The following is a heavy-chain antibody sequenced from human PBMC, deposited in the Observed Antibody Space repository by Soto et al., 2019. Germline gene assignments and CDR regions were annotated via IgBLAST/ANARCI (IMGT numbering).Heavy chain of an antibody. Sequence: SQTLSLTCAISGDSVSSNSAAWNWIRQSHSRGLEWLGRTYYRSKWYNDYAVSVKSRIPINPDTSKNQFSLQLNSVTPEDTAVYYWARGTFGVVIILDVWGQGTTVTVSS. D-gene: IGHD3-3*02. CDR1: GDSVSSNSAA. V-gene: IGHV6-1*01. CDR3: ARGTFGVVIILDV. J-gene: IGHJ6*02. CDR2: TYYRSKWYN.